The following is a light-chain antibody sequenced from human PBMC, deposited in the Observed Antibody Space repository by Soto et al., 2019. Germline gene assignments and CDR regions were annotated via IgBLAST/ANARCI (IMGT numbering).Light chain of an antibody. CDR2: GAS. Sequence: IMLKQSPGTLSLTPGERATLSCRASQSVNSRLAWYQHKPGQAPRLLISGASSRATGIPDRFSGSGSATDFTLTISRLEPEDFALYYCQHYGRSPITFGQGTRLEIK. J-gene: IGKJ5*01. V-gene: IGKV3-20*01. CDR3: QHYGRSPIT. CDR1: QSVNSR.